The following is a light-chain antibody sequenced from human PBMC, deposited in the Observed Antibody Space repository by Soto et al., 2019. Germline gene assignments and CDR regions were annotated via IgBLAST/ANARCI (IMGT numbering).Light chain of an antibody. CDR1: GSDVGNYNL. V-gene: IGLV2-23*02. Sequence: QSALTQPASVSRSPGQSITVSCTGTGSDVGNYNLVSWYQHHPGKAPKLLIYEVNRRPSGVSDRFSGSKSGNTASLTITGLQAEDEADYHCCSYAGRDILFGGGTKLTVL. J-gene: IGLJ2*01. CDR2: EVN. CDR3: CSYAGRDIL.